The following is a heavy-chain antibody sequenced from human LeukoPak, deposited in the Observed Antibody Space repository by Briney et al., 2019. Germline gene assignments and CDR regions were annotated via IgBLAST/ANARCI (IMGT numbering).Heavy chain of an antibody. Sequence: SVKVSCKASGGTFSSYAISWVRQAPGQGLEWMGGIIPIFGTANYAQKFQGRVTITADESTSTAYMELSSLRSEDTAVYYCARDQGYYDSSGYYYVFDYWGQGTLVTVSS. CDR2: IIPIFGTA. J-gene: IGHJ4*02. CDR1: GGTFSSYA. V-gene: IGHV1-69*01. CDR3: ARDQGYYDSSGYYYVFDY. D-gene: IGHD3-22*01.